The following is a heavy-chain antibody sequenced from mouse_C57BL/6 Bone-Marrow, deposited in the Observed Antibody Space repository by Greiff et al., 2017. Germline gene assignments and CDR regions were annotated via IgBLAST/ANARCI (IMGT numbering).Heavy chain of an antibody. Sequence: VQLQQSGPGLVAPSQSLSITCTVSGFSLTSYGVSWVRQPPGKGLEWLGVIWGDGSTNYPSALISRLSISKDNSKSQVFLKLNRLQTDDTATYYCAKGDYYGSSYGWFAYWGQGTLGTVSA. CDR1: GFSLTSYG. CDR3: AKGDYYGSSYGWFAY. J-gene: IGHJ3*01. V-gene: IGHV2-3*01. CDR2: IWGDGST. D-gene: IGHD1-1*01.